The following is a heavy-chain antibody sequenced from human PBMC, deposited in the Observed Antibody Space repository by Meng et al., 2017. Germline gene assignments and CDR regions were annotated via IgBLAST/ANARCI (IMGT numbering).Heavy chain of an antibody. CDR1: GYTHTELS. CDR3: ATDYYDLSGSYTFDY. V-gene: IGHV1-24*01. J-gene: IGHJ4*02. Sequence: ASVKVSCKVSGYTHTELSMHWVRQAPGQGLEWMGGFDPEDGETIYAQKFQGRVTMTEDTSTDTAYMELSSLRSEDTAVYYFATDYYDLSGSYTFDYWGQGTLVTVSS. D-gene: IGHD1-26*01. CDR2: FDPEDGET.